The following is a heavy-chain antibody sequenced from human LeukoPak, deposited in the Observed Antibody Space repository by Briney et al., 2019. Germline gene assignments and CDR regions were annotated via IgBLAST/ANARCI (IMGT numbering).Heavy chain of an antibody. Sequence: ASVKVSCKASGGTFSSYAISWVRQAPGQGLEWMGGIIPIFGTANYAQKFQGRVTITADESTSTAYMELSSLRSEDTAVYYCARWELGSGTPASRRNYYYYGMDVWGQGTTVTVSS. CDR1: GGTFSSYA. CDR2: IIPIFGTA. CDR3: ARWELGSGTPASRRNYYYYGMDV. D-gene: IGHD3-10*01. V-gene: IGHV1-69*13. J-gene: IGHJ6*02.